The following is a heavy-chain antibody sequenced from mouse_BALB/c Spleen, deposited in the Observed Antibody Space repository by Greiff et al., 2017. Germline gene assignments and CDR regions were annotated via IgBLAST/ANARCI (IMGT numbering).Heavy chain of an antibody. Sequence: EVKLQESGAELVRSGASVKLSCTASGFNIKDYYMHWVKQRPEQGLEWIGWIDPENGDTEYAPKFQGKATMTADTSSNTAYLQLSSLTSEDTAVYYCLYYDYDAAWFAYWGQGTLVTVSA. CDR1: GFNIKDYY. J-gene: IGHJ3*01. CDR3: LYYDYDAAWFAY. V-gene: IGHV14-4*02. D-gene: IGHD2-4*01. CDR2: IDPENGDT.